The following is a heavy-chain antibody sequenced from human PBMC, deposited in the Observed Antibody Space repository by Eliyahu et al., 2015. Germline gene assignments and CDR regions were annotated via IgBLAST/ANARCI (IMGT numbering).Heavy chain of an antibody. V-gene: IGHV4-34*01. D-gene: IGHD6-13*01. J-gene: IGHJ4*02. CDR2: INHSGST. CDR1: GGSFSGYY. Sequence: QVQLQQWGAGLLKPSETLSIXCXVYGGSFSGYYWSWIRQPPGKGLEWIGEINHSGSTNYNPSLKSRVTISVDTSKNQFSLKLSSVTAADTAVYYCARDLVRYYFDYWGQGTLVTVSS. CDR3: ARDLVRYYFDY.